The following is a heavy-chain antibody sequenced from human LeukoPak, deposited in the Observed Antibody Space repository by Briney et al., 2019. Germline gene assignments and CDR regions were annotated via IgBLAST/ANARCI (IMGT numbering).Heavy chain of an antibody. CDR2: ISSRSSYT. CDR1: GFTFSDYY. J-gene: IGHJ3*02. Sequence: PGGSLRLFCAASGFTFSDYYMSWIRQAPGKGLEWVSYISSRSSYTNHADSVKGRFTISRDNAKNSLYLQMNSLRAEDTAVYYCARESPALNAFDIWGQGTMVTVSS. V-gene: IGHV3-11*05. CDR3: ARESPALNAFDI.